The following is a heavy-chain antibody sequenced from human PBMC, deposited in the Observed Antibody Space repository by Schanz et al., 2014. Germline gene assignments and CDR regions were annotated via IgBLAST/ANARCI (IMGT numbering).Heavy chain of an antibody. V-gene: IGHV1-2*04. D-gene: IGHD5-12*01. J-gene: IGHJ6*02. CDR2: NNPDSGVT. CDR1: GYTFSDSY. Sequence: QLVQSGAEVRKPGASVKVSCKASGYTFSDSYVHRVRQAPGQGLEWLGWNNPDSGVTNFAQKFQGWVTMTRDKSITTAYMELTSLRSEDTAVYFCARDLTVDTGYVVHYYYYGMDVWGQGTTVTVSS. CDR3: ARDLTVDTGYVVHYYYYGMDV.